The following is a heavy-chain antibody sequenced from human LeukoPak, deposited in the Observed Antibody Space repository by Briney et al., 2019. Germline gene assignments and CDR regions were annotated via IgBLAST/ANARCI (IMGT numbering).Heavy chain of an antibody. D-gene: IGHD3-9*01. V-gene: IGHV1-2*02. J-gene: IGHJ4*02. Sequence: GASVKVSCKASGYTFTGYYMHWVRQAPGQGLEWMGWINPNSGGTNYAQKFQGRVTMTRDTSISTAYMELSRLRSDDTAVYYCARRDYDILTGYFHTTTAIDYWGQGTLVTVSS. CDR2: INPNSGGT. CDR1: GYTFTGYY. CDR3: ARRDYDILTGYFHTTTAIDY.